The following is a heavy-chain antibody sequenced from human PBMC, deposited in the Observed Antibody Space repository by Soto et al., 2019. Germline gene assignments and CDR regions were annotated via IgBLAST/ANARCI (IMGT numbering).Heavy chain of an antibody. Sequence: GGSLRLSCAVSGFTFNDHAMSWVRRAPEKGLEWVAGISDSGVYTFYSDSVRGRFTISRDTSKSTLYLQMTSLRPDDTAMYYCARDRFTSGYDAFDFWGQGTMVTVSS. CDR1: GFTFNDHA. V-gene: IGHV3-23*01. CDR3: ARDRFTSGYDAFDF. D-gene: IGHD5-12*01. J-gene: IGHJ3*01. CDR2: ISDSGVYT.